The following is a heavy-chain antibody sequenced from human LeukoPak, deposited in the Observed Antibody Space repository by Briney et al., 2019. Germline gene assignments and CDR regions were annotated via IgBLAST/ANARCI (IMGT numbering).Heavy chain of an antibody. D-gene: IGHD1-7*01. Sequence: GESLRLSCAASGFTFSSYAMHWVRQAPGKGLEYVSAISSNGGSTYYANSVKGRFTISRDNSKNTLYLQMGSLRPEDMAVYYCASSPPTGTTWYFDLWGRGTLVTVSS. CDR2: ISSNGGST. V-gene: IGHV3-64*01. J-gene: IGHJ2*01. CDR1: GFTFSSYA. CDR3: ASSPPTGTTWYFDL.